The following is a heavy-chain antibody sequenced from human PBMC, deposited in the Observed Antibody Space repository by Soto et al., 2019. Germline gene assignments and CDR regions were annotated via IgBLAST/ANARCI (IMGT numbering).Heavy chain of an antibody. CDR2: ISGSGGST. CDR1: GFTFSSYA. V-gene: IGHV3-23*01. CDR3: TKASGWFGEFDY. J-gene: IGHJ4*02. D-gene: IGHD3-10*01. Sequence: EVQLLESGGGLVQPGGSLRLSCAASGFTFSSYAMSWVRQAPGKGLEWVSAISGSGGSTYYADTVNGRFTFSIDNSKNPLYLQMNSLRAEDTAVYYCTKASGWFGEFDYWGQGTLVTVSS.